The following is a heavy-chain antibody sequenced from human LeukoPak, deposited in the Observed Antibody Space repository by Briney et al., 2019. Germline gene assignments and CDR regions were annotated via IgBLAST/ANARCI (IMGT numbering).Heavy chain of an antibody. CDR3: AMSVEMPAIPSFDY. Sequence: ASVKVSCKTSGYIFTIHHIHWMRQAPGQRLEWLGWVSAGNKSEYSQKFQGRIIITRDTSASTAYMELSSLRSEDTAVYYCAMSVEMPAIPSFDYWGQGTLVTVSS. CDR2: VSAGNKS. V-gene: IGHV1-3*01. J-gene: IGHJ4*02. CDR1: GYIFTIHH. D-gene: IGHD5-24*01.